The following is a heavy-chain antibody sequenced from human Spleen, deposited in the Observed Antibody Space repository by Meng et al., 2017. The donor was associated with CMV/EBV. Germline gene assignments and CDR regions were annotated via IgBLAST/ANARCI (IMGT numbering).Heavy chain of an antibody. CDR3: ARVKYISSSGLYYYYGMDV. Sequence: GGSLRLSCAASGFTFSSYAMHWVRQAPGKGLEWVAVISYDGSNDYYADSVKGRFTISRDNSKNTLYLQMNSLRAEDAAVYYCARVKYISSSGLYYYYGMDVWGQGTTVTVSS. D-gene: IGHD6-6*01. CDR1: GFTFSSYA. V-gene: IGHV3-30*04. J-gene: IGHJ6*02. CDR2: ISYDGSND.